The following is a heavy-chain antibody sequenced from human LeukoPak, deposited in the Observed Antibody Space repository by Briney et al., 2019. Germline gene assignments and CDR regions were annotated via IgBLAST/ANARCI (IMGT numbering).Heavy chain of an antibody. CDR3: ARGDYSNYVDY. V-gene: IGHV4-61*02. D-gene: IGHD4-11*01. CDR1: GGSISSGSYD. CDR2: IYTSGST. Sequence: SHCLSLTRSVVGGSISSGSYDWGWIRQPAGKGLEWIRRIYTSGSTNYNPSLKSRVTISVDTSKTQFSLKLSSVTAADTAVYYCARGDYSNYVDYWGQGTLVTVSS. J-gene: IGHJ4*02.